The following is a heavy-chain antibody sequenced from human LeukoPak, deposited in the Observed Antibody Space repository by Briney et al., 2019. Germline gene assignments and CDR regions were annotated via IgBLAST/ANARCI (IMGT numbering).Heavy chain of an antibody. CDR3: ARGVAIGYCSGGSCYPFDY. V-gene: IGHV4-34*01. CDR1: GGSFSDYY. Sequence: SETLSLTCTVNGGSFSDYYWTWIRQPPGKGLEWIGEINHGGSTNYNPSLKSRVTMSVDTSKNQFSLKLSFVTAADTAVYYCARGVAIGYCSGGSCYPFDYWGQGTLVTVSS. CDR2: INHGGST. D-gene: IGHD2-15*01. J-gene: IGHJ4*02.